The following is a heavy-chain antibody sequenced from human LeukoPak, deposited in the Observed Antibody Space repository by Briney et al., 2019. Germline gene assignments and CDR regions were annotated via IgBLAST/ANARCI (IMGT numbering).Heavy chain of an antibody. CDR3: ARYTSRGYPLEY. Sequence: GWSLRLSCAASGFTFSNYWMSWVRQAPGKGLEWVANIKQDGSAKYYVDSVKGRFTISRDNVKNSMYLQVNSLRAEDTAVYYCARYTSRGYPLEYWGQGTLVTVSS. CDR2: IKQDGSAK. V-gene: IGHV3-7*04. D-gene: IGHD3-10*01. J-gene: IGHJ4*02. CDR1: GFTFSNYW.